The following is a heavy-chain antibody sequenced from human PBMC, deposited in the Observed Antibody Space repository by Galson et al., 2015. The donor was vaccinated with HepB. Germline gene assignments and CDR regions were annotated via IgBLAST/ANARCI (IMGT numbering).Heavy chain of an antibody. CDR2: VSYDGNLD. J-gene: IGHJ4*02. Sequence: SLRLSCAASGFTFSHYGMHWVRQAPGKGLEWVTVVSYDGNLDHYAESVKGRFTISRDNSRNTLYLQMNSLRAKDTAVYFCAKGYDSTGYYSFDYWGQGTLVTVSA. CDR1: GFTFSHYG. V-gene: IGHV3-30*18. D-gene: IGHD3-9*01. CDR3: AKGYDSTGYYSFDY.